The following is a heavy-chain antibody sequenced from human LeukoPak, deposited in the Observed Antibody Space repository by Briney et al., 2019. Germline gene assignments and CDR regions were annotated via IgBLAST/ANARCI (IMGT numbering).Heavy chain of an antibody. V-gene: IGHV3-53*01. CDR2: IYSGGST. CDR1: GFTVSSNY. Sequence: GGSLRLSCAASGFTVSSNYMSWVRQAPGKGLEWVSVIYSGGSTYYADSVKGRFTISRDNSKNTLHLQMNSLRAEDTAVYYCARDPQWELPTYWGQGTLVTVSS. CDR3: ARDPQWELPTY. J-gene: IGHJ4*02. D-gene: IGHD1-26*01.